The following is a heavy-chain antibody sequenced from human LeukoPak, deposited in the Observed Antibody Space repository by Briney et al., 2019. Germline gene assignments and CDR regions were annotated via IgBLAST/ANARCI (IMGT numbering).Heavy chain of an antibody. V-gene: IGHV3-21*01. J-gene: IGHJ4*02. CDR1: GFTFSSYS. D-gene: IGHD3-16*01. CDR3: ARDVTLGNFDY. Sequence: PGGSLRLSCAASGFTFSSYSMNWVRQAPGKGLEWVSSISSSSSYIYYADSVKGGFTISRDNAKNSLYLQMNSLRAENTAVYYCARDVTLGNFDYWGQGILVIVSS. CDR2: ISSSSSYI.